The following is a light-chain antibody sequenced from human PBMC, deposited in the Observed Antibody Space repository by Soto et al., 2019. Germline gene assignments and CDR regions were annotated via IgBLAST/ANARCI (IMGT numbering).Light chain of an antibody. V-gene: IGLV3-21*02. Sequence: SYELTQPPSVSVAPGQTARITCGGTNIGIKSVHWYQQKPGQAPVVVVYDDRDRPSGIPERFSGSNSGNTAALTISRVEAGDEADYYCQLWDSNSDHVVFGGGTQLTVL. CDR2: DDR. J-gene: IGLJ2*01. CDR3: QLWDSNSDHVV. CDR1: NIGIKS.